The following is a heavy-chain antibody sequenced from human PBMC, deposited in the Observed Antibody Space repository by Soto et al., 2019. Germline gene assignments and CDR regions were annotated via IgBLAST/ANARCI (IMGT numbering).Heavy chain of an antibody. CDR1: NGSISNFY. CDR3: ARSSNKESWFDP. V-gene: IGHV4-4*07. J-gene: IGHJ5*02. CDR2: IHGSGSA. D-gene: IGHD6-13*01. Sequence: SETLSLTCTVSNGSISNFYWNWIRQSAGKGLEWIGRIHGSGSATYNPSLRSRVTMSVDTSKNQFSLKVNSVTGADTAVYYCARSSNKESWFDPWGQGTLVTVSS.